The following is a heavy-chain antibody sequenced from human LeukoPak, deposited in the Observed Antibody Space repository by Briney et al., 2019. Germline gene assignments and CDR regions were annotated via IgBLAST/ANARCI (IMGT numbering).Heavy chain of an antibody. CDR2: IYYRVTS. Sequence: SETLSLTCTVSGDSISTYYWSWIRQPPGKGREWIGYIYYRVTSDYNPSLKSRVTMSVDMSTRQTSLKLSSATAADTAVYYCARAVGGDGSGSLWGPGTLVTVSS. V-gene: IGHV4-59*01. CDR3: ARAVGGDGSGSL. J-gene: IGHJ4*02. D-gene: IGHD3-10*01. CDR1: GDSISTYY.